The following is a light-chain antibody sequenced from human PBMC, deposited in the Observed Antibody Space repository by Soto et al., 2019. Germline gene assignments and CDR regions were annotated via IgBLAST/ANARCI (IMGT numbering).Light chain of an antibody. CDR1: QSLFYSYNNYNY. CDR3: QEYLNSLPA. Sequence: IVMTQSPESLAVSLGERATINCKSRQSLFYSYNNYNYLAWYQQKPGQPPKVLIYWASTRASGVPDRFSGSGSGTEFTLTISSLQAEDVAVNYCQEYLNSLPAFGQVTKVDIK. CDR2: WAS. V-gene: IGKV4-1*01. J-gene: IGKJ1*01.